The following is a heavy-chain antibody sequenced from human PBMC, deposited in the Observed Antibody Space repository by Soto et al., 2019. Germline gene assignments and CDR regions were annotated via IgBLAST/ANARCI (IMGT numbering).Heavy chain of an antibody. D-gene: IGHD2-15*01. CDR1: GGTFSSYA. V-gene: IGHV1-69*01. Sequence: QVQLVQSGAEVKKPGSSVKVSCKASGGTFSSYAISWVRQAPGQGLEWMGGIIPIFGTANYAQKFQGRVTITADESTSTAYMELSSLRSEDTAVSYCASPSTPYCSGGSCYPRYWGQGTLVTVSS. J-gene: IGHJ4*02. CDR2: IIPIFGTA. CDR3: ASPSTPYCSGGSCYPRY.